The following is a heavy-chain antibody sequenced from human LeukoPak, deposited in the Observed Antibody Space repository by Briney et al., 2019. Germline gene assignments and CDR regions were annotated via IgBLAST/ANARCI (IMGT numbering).Heavy chain of an antibody. CDR2: INPNSGGT. Sequence: ASVKVSCKASGYTFTGSYMHWVRQAPGQGLEWMGWINPNSGGTNYAQKFQGRVTMTRDTSISTAYMELSRLRSDDTAVYYCARDKMGHSSGYSLELDYWGQATLVTVSS. J-gene: IGHJ4*02. CDR3: ARDKMGHSSGYSLELDY. V-gene: IGHV1-2*02. D-gene: IGHD3-22*01. CDR1: GYTFTGSY.